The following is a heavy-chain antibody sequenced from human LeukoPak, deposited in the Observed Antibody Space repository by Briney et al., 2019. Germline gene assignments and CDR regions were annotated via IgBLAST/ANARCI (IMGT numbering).Heavy chain of an antibody. CDR3: ARDRLSGSYRNFDI. Sequence: GASVKVSCKASGYTFTGYYMHWVRQAPGQGLEWMGWINPNSGGTNYAQKFQGRVTMTRDTSISTAYMELSRLRSDDTAVYYCARDRLSGSYRNFDIWGQGTMVTVSS. CDR1: GYTFTGYY. CDR2: INPNSGGT. J-gene: IGHJ3*02. D-gene: IGHD1-26*01. V-gene: IGHV1-2*02.